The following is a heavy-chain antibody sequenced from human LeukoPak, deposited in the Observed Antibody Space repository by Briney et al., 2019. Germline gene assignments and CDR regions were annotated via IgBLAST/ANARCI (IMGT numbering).Heavy chain of an antibody. CDR2: IIPIFGIA. CDR3: AREGYDSSGQSGIFVY. V-gene: IGHV1-69*04. CDR1: GGTFSSYA. J-gene: IGHJ4*02. Sequence: ASVEVSCKASGGTFSSYAISWVRQAPGQGLEWMGRIIPIFGIANYAQKFQGKATITADKSTSTAYMELSSLRSEDTAVYYCAREGYDSSGQSGIFVYWGQGTLVTVSS. D-gene: IGHD3-22*01.